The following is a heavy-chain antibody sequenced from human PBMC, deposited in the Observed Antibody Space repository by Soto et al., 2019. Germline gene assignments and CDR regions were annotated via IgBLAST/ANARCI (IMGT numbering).Heavy chain of an antibody. CDR2: INPDGGVK. D-gene: IGHD1-26*01. Sequence: LRLSCLASGFTFNNYWMTWVRQAPGKGLDWVAQINPDGGVKYYVDSVKGRFTISRDNAKNSLYLQMNSLTVEDTALYYCVRDAPYYYNDLHDYGMDVCVQGTTLIVS. CDR3: VRDAPYYYNDLHDYGMDV. CDR1: GFTFNNYW. J-gene: IGHJ6*02. V-gene: IGHV3-7*04.